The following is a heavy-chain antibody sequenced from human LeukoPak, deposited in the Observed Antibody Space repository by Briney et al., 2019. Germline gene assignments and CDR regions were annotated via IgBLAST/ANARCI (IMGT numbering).Heavy chain of an antibody. CDR3: AREWELLGHAFDI. V-gene: IGHV1-2*02. Sequence: ASVTVSCKASGYTFTGYYMHWVRQAPGQGLEWMGWINPNSGGTNYAQKFQGRVTMTRDTSISTAYMELSRLRSDDTAMYYCAREWELLGHAFDIWGQGTMVTVSS. D-gene: IGHD1-26*01. CDR2: INPNSGGT. CDR1: GYTFTGYY. J-gene: IGHJ3*02.